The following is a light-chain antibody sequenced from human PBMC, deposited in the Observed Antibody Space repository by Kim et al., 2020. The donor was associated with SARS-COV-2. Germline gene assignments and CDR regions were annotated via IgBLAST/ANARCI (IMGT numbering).Light chain of an antibody. V-gene: IGKV3-20*01. CDR2: AAS. Sequence: EIVLTQSPGTLSLSPGERATLSCRASQSVSSSYLAWYQQKPGQAPRLLIYAASSRATGIPDRFSGSGSGTDFTLTISRLEPEDFAVYYCQQNGSPQTFGQGTKVDIK. CDR3: QQNGSPQT. CDR1: QSVSSSY. J-gene: IGKJ1*01.